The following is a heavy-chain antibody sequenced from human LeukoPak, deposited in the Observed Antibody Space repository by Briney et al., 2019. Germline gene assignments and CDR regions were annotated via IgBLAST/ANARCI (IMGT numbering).Heavy chain of an antibody. D-gene: IGHD6-19*01. CDR1: GFTFSSYA. V-gene: IGHV3-23*01. CDR2: ISGSGGST. Sequence: PGGSLRLSCAASGFTFSSYAMSWVRQAPGKGLEWVSAISGSGGSTYYADSVKGRFTISRDNSKNTLYLQMNGLRAEDMAVYYCAKDGGTVAGTRTFDYWGQGTLVTVSS. CDR3: AKDGGTVAGTRTFDY. J-gene: IGHJ4*02.